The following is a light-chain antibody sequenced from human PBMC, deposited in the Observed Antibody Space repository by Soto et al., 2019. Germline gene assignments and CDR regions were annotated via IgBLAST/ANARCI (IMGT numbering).Light chain of an antibody. CDR2: DSS. J-gene: IGKJ5*01. CDR3: QQYGGSIT. CDR1: QSVSDNY. Sequence: EIVLTQSPGTLSLYPGETATLSCRASQSVSDNYLAWYHHKPGQAPRLLIYDSSRRATGIPDRFSGSGSGTDFTLTISRLEPEDFAIYYCQQYGGSITFGQETRLEIE. V-gene: IGKV3-20*01.